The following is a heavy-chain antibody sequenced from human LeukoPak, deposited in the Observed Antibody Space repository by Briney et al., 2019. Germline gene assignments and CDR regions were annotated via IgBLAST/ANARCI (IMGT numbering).Heavy chain of an antibody. CDR3: AKDQVAGTFFDY. D-gene: IGHD6-19*01. CDR1: GFTFSSYG. V-gene: IGHV3-30*18. CDR2: ISYDGSNK. Sequence: GRSLRLSCAASGFTFSSYGMHWVRQAPGKGLEWVAVISYDGSNKYYADSVKGRFTISRDNSKNTLYLQMNSLRAEDTAVYYCAKDQVAGTFFDYWGQGTLVTVSS. J-gene: IGHJ4*02.